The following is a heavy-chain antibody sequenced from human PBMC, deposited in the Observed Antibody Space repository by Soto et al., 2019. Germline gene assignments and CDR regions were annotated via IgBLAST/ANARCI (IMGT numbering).Heavy chain of an antibody. V-gene: IGHV3-23*01. CDR2: ISGSGGST. CDR3: AKDRTDIVVVPAAMNYYYGMDV. D-gene: IGHD2-2*01. Sequence: EVQLLESGGGLVQPGGSLRLSCAASGFTFSSYAMSWVRQAPGKGLEWVSDISGSGGSTYYADSVKGRFTISRDNSKNTLYLQMNSLRAEDTAVYYCAKDRTDIVVVPAAMNYYYGMDVWGQGTTVTVSS. J-gene: IGHJ6*02. CDR1: GFTFSSYA.